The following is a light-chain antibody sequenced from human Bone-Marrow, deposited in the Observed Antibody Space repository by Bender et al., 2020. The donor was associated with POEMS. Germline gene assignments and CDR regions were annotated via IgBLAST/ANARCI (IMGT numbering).Light chain of an antibody. J-gene: IGLJ3*02. CDR1: SSDVGRYNY. Sequence: QSALTQPRSVSGSPGQSVTISCTGSSSDVGRYNYVSWYQQHPGKAPKLILYEVSNRPSGISHRFSGSKSGNTASLTISGLQAEDEADYFCCSYTSTSTPLLFGGGTRLTVL. V-gene: IGLV2-11*01. CDR2: EVS. CDR3: CSYTSTSTPLL.